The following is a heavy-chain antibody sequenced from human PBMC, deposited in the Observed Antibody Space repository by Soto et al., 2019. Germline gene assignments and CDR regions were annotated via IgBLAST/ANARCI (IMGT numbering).Heavy chain of an antibody. CDR2: ISVRGGST. Sequence: EVQLLESGGGLVQPGGSLRLSCVGSGFSFSNYAMNWVRQAPGKGLEWVSGISVRGGSTYYADSVTGRFTISRDNSNNTLYLQMHSLRAGDSAIYYCAKESANYFTYYFDYWGQGTLVTVSS. CDR3: AKESANYFTYYFDY. CDR1: GFSFSNYA. V-gene: IGHV3-23*01. D-gene: IGHD3-10*01. J-gene: IGHJ4*02.